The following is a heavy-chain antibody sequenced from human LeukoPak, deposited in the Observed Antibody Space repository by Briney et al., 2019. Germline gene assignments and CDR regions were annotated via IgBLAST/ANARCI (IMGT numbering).Heavy chain of an antibody. CDR2: ISYDGSNK. V-gene: IGHV3-30-3*01. CDR1: GFTFSSYA. J-gene: IGHJ4*02. D-gene: IGHD2-15*01. Sequence: AGGSLRLSCAASGFTFSSYAMHWVRQAPGKGLEWVAVISYDGSNKYYADSVKGRFTISRDNSKNTLYLQMNSLRAEDTAVYYCAKETGGYDYWGQGTLVTVSS. CDR3: AKETGGYDY.